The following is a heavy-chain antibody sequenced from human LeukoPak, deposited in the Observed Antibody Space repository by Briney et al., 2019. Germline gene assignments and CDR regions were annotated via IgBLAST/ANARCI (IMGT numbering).Heavy chain of an antibody. CDR3: ARARLWGAFDY. D-gene: IGHD1-26*01. CDR2: IIPILGIA. Sequence: SVKVSCKASGGTFSSYAISWVRQAPGQGLEWMGRIIPILGIANYAQKFQGRVTITADKSTSTAYMELSSLRSEDTAVYYCARARLWGAFDYWGQGTLVTVSS. V-gene: IGHV1-69*04. J-gene: IGHJ4*02. CDR1: GGTFSSYA.